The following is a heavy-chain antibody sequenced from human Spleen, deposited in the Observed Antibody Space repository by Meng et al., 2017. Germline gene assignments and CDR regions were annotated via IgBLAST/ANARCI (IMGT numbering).Heavy chain of an antibody. J-gene: IGHJ4*02. CDR1: GYNYPDYY. Sequence: QVQLVQSGAEVKKPGASVKVSCKPSGYNYPDYYIHWVRRAPGQGLEWMGLINPKSGDTHYAQKFQARVTMTRDTSTSTVYMELSSLRSEDTAVYYCARAWSSNSNPLDYWGQGTLVTVFS. D-gene: IGHD4-11*01. CDR2: INPKSGDT. CDR3: ARAWSSNSNPLDY. V-gene: IGHV1-2*06.